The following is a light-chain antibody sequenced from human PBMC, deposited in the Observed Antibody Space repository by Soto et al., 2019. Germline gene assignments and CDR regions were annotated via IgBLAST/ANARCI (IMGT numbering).Light chain of an antibody. V-gene: IGKV3-15*01. CDR1: QSVSSY. CDR3: QQYNDWPPT. Sequence: EIVMTQSPATLSVSPGERATLSCRASQSVSSYLAWYQQKPGQAPRLLIYGASTRATGMPARFSGSGSGTEFTLTISSLQSEDFAVYYCQQYNDWPPTFGQRSMV. J-gene: IGKJ1*01. CDR2: GAS.